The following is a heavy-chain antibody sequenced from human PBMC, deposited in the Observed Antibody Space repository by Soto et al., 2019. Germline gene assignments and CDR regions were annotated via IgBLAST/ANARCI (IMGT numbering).Heavy chain of an antibody. CDR2: IYYSGNT. Sequence: SETLSLTCTVSGGSISRGDYYWSWIRQPPGKGLDLIGYIYYSGNTYYNPSLKSRVTISVHTSKNQFSLKLSSVTAADTAVYYCASARRYYDILTGYFHDAFDIWGQGTMVTV. V-gene: IGHV4-30-4*01. CDR3: ASARRYYDILTGYFHDAFDI. CDR1: GGSISRGDYY. J-gene: IGHJ3*02. D-gene: IGHD3-9*01.